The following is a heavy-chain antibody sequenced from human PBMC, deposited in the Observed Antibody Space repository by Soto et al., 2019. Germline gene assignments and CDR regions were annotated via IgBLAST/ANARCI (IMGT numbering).Heavy chain of an antibody. J-gene: IGHJ4*02. D-gene: IGHD6-19*01. CDR2: ISHGGKNE. CDR1: GFTFSSYA. CDR3: GRLDNFSGGWS. V-gene: IGHV3-30*14. Sequence: QVQLVESGGGVVQPGRSLRLSCAASGFTFSSYAMHWVRRAPGKGLEWVAAISHGGKNESHADSVKGRFTVSRDNAKNIVYRQMNSLRPDDTALFYCGRLDNFSGGWSWGQGTEVTVSS.